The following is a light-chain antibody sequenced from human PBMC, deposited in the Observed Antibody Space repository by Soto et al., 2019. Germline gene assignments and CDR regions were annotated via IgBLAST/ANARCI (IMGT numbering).Light chain of an antibody. Sequence: EIVMTQSPATLSVSPGGRATLSCRASQSVSSNLAWYQQKPGQAPRLLIYGASTRATGIPASFSGSGSGTEFTLTISSLQSEDFAVYYCQQYNNWAAITFGQGTRLEIK. J-gene: IGKJ5*01. CDR2: GAS. CDR1: QSVSSN. CDR3: QQYNNWAAIT. V-gene: IGKV3-15*01.